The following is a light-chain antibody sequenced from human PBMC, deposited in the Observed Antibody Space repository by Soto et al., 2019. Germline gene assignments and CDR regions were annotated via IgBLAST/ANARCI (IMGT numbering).Light chain of an antibody. CDR3: QQDLRPPLT. CDR2: GSS. J-gene: IGKJ3*01. CDR1: QSVISN. Sequence: EIVMTDAPSTLSVSPLERATLSFMASQSVISNLSLYQQKPGQAPSLLIYGSSTRATGIPARFSGSGSGTEFTLTISSLQSEDFATYYCQQDLRPPLTFGPGTKVDIK. V-gene: IGKV3-15*01.